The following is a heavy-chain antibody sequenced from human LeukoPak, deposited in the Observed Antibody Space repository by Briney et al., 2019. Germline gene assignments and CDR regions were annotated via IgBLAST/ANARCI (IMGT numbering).Heavy chain of an antibody. D-gene: IGHD3-16*01. V-gene: IGHV3-33*01. CDR3: ASAYSAGWFTY. J-gene: IGHJ5*01. Sequence: GGSLRLSCVASGFTFNTYGMHWVRQAPGKGLEWVAVIWYDGSKKFYADSVNGRFTISRDDSKNTLYLQMSGLRADDTAIYYCASAYSAGWFTYWGQEPRSPSPQ. CDR2: IWYDGSKK. CDR1: GFTFNTYG.